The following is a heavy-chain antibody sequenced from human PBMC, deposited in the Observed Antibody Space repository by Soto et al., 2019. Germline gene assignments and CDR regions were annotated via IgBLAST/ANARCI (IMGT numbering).Heavy chain of an antibody. CDR3: AREEGAAFYYDGMDV. V-gene: IGHV3-74*01. CDR1: GFTFSSYW. CDR2: INSDGRST. J-gene: IGHJ6*02. Sequence: GGSLRLSCAASGFTFSSYWMHWVRQAPEKGLVWVSRINSDGRSTSYADSVKGRFTISRDNAKNTLYLHMNSLRAEDTAVYYCAREEGAAFYYDGMDVWGQGTTVTVSS.